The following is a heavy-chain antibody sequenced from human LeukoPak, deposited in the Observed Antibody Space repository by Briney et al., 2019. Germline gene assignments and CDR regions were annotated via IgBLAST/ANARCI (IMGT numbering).Heavy chain of an antibody. CDR2: SGST. D-gene: IGHD3-16*02. Sequence: YWIGWIRQPPGKGLEWIGSSGSTYYNPSLKSRVIISVDTSKNQFSLKLSSVTAADTAVYYCARSYHGVDVWGQGTTVTVSS. CDR3: ARSYHGVDV. J-gene: IGHJ6*02. V-gene: IGHV4-39*01. CDR1: Y.